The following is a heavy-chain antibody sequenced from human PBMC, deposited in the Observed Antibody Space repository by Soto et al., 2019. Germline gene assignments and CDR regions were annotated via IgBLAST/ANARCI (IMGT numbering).Heavy chain of an antibody. CDR3: ARASVGATPIDY. J-gene: IGHJ4*02. V-gene: IGHV1-3*01. CDR1: GYTVTSYA. D-gene: IGHD1-26*01. CDR2: INAGNGNT. Sequence: GXSVKVSCKASGYTVTSYAMHLVRHAPGQRLEWMGWINAGNGNTKYSQKFQGRVTITRDTSASTAYMELSSLRSEDTAVYYCARASVGATPIDYWGQGALVTVSS.